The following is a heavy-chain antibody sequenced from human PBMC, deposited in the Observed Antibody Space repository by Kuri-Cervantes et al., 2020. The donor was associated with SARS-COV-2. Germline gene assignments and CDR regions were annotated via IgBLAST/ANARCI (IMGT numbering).Heavy chain of an antibody. J-gene: IGHJ4*02. CDR2: INNSGST. V-gene: IGHV4-34*01. CDR1: GGSFSGYY. D-gene: IGHD4-17*01. CDR3: ASSAHYGDYWGL. Sequence: SETLSLTCAVYGGSFSGYYWSWIRQPPGKGLEWIGEINNSGSTNYNPSLKSRVTISVDTYKNQFSLKLSSVTAADTAVYYCASSAHYGDYWGLWGQGTLVTVSS.